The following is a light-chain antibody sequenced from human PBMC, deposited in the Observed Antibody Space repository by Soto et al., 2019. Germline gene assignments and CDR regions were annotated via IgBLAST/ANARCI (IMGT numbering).Light chain of an antibody. J-gene: IGKJ3*01. CDR2: MGS. CDR3: MESLQAPFT. V-gene: IGKV2-28*01. Sequence: DTVMTQSPLSLPVTPGEPASMSCRSSQSLVHTNGYSYVDWYLQKPGQSPQLLIYMGSNRASGVPGRFSGSGSGTDFTLKISRVEAEDVGVYYCMESLQAPFTFGPGTKVDLK. CDR1: QSLVHTNGYSY.